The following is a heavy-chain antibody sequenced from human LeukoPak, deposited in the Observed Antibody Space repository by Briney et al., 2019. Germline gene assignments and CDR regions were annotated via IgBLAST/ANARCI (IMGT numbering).Heavy chain of an antibody. V-gene: IGHV4-34*01. J-gene: IGHJ4*02. D-gene: IGHD3-10*01. CDR1: GGSFSGYY. Sequence: SETLSLTCVVYGGSFSGYYWSWIRQPPGKGLEWIGEINHSGSTNYNPSLKSRVTISVDTSKNQFSLKLSSVAAADTAVYYCASSPYYYGSGSYYYSSFDYWGQGTLVTVSS. CDR3: ASSPYYYGSGSYYYSSFDY. CDR2: INHSGST.